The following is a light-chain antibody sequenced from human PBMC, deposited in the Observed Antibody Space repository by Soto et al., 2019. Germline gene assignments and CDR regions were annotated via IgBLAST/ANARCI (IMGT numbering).Light chain of an antibody. Sequence: QSVLTQPPSVSGAPGQRVTISCTGSSSNIGAGYDVHWYQQLPGTAPKLLMYGNSNRPSGVPDRFSGSKSGSSASLAITGLQAEDEADYYCQSYDSILSGLLFGGGTKLTVL. J-gene: IGLJ2*01. CDR2: GNS. CDR1: SSNIGAGYD. V-gene: IGLV1-40*01. CDR3: QSYDSILSGLL.